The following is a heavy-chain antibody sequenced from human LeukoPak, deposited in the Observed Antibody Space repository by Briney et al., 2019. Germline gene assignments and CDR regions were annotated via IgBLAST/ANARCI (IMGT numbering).Heavy chain of an antibody. CDR1: GGSFSGYY. V-gene: IGHV4-34*01. CDR2: INHSGST. J-gene: IGHJ2*01. CDR3: ARAYYDILTGASPGWHFDL. Sequence: SETLSLTCAVYGGSFSGYYWSWIRQPPGKGLEWIGEINHSGSTNYNPSLKSRVTISVDTSKNQFSLKLSSVTAADTAVYYCARAYYDILTGASPGWHFDLWGRGTLVTVSS. D-gene: IGHD3-9*01.